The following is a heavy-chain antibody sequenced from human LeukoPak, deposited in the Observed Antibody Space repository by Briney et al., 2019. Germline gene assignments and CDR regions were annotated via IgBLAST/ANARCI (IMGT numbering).Heavy chain of an antibody. CDR2: IYPGDSDT. Sequence: GASLKISCKGSGSNFTSYWIGWVRQMPGKGLEWMGIIYPGDSDTRYSPSFQGQVTISADKSISTASLQWSSLKASDTAMYYCARSPYGDYWFDPWGQGTLVTVSS. V-gene: IGHV5-51*01. J-gene: IGHJ5*02. CDR1: GSNFTSYW. D-gene: IGHD4-17*01. CDR3: ARSPYGDYWFDP.